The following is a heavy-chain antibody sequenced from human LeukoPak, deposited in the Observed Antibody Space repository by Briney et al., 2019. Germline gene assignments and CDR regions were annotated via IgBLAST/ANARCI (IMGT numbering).Heavy chain of an antibody. CDR3: ARGPRIQLWLEEAMGAFDI. CDR2: INHSGST. D-gene: IGHD5-18*01. V-gene: IGHV4-34*01. J-gene: IGHJ3*02. CDR1: GGSFSGYY. Sequence: PSETLSLTCAVYGGSFSGYYWSWIRQPPGKGLEWIGEINHSGSTNYNTSLKSRVTISVDTSKNQFSLKLSSVTAADTAVYYCARGPRIQLWLEEAMGAFDIWGQGTMVTVSS.